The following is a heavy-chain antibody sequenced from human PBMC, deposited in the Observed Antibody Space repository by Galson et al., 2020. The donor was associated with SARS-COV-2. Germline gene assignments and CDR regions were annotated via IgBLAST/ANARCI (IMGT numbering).Heavy chain of an antibody. Sequence: SETLSLTCVVSAYSITIGYYWCWIRQPPGKGLERIGSLSHSASTYFNPSLKSRVTISVAPSKDQFSLKLSSVTAADTAVYYRARAIAAGTWWDAFDIWSQGTMVIVSS. D-gene: IGHD6-13*01. J-gene: IGHJ3*02. CDR3: ARAIAAGTWWDAFDI. CDR1: AYSITIGYY. V-gene: IGHV4-38-2*01. CDR2: LSHSAST.